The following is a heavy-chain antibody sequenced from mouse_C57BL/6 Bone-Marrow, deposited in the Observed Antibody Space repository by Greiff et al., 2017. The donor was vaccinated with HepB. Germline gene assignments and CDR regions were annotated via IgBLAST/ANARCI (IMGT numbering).Heavy chain of an antibody. CDR3: ARLGAWFAY. J-gene: IGHJ3*01. Sequence: VQLQQSGAELARPGASVKLSCKASGYTFTSYGISWVKQRTGQGLEWIGEIYPRSGNTYYNEKFKGKATLTADKSSSTAYMELHSLTSEDSAVYFCARLGAWFAYWGQGTLVTVSA. V-gene: IGHV1-81*01. D-gene: IGHD4-1*01. CDR1: GYTFTSYG. CDR2: IYPRSGNT.